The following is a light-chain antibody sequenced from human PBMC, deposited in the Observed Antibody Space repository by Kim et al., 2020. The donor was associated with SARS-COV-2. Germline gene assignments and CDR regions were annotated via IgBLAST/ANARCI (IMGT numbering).Light chain of an antibody. Sequence: QKVSISCTGSSSNIGACYDVHWYKQLPGTAPKVFIYRDGKRPSGVPDRFSGSRSGPSASLVISGLQVDDEGDYYCQSYDTRVSGSVFGGGTQLPVL. CDR2: RDG. CDR3: QSYDTRVSGSV. CDR1: SSNIGACYD. V-gene: IGLV1-40*01. J-gene: IGLJ3*02.